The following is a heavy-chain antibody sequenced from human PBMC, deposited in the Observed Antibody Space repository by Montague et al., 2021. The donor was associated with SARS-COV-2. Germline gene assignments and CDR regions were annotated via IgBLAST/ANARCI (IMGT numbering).Heavy chain of an antibody. D-gene: IGHD6-6*01. CDR3: GRVGYSTSSVDA. CDR2: TEYIGSA. CDR1: GGSLSIYI. V-gene: IGHV4-59*12. Sequence: SETLSLTCTVSGGSLSIYICTWIRQPPPRGLGWIGNTEYIGSANYYPTLTRRLPMSLSMSSNQISLELRAVTAADTAVYYCGRVGYSTSSVDAWGHGTLVPVSS. J-gene: IGHJ5*01.